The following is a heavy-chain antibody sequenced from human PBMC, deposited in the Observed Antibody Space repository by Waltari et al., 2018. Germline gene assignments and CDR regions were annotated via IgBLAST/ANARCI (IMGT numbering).Heavy chain of an antibody. CDR2: ISSSSSYI. D-gene: IGHD2-2*01. CDR1: GFTFSSYS. J-gene: IGHJ4*02. Sequence: EVQLVESGGGLVKPGGSLRLSCAASGFTFSSYSMNWVRQAPGEGLEWVSSISSSSSYIYYADSVKGRFTISRDNAKNSLYLQMNSLRAEDKAVYYCARGTGIVVADYWGQGTLVTVSS. CDR3: ARGTGIVVADY. V-gene: IGHV3-21*01.